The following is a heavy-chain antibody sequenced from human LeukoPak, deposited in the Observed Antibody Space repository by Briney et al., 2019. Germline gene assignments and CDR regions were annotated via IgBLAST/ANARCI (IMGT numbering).Heavy chain of an antibody. CDR3: AKGIYSSGWSYFDY. V-gene: IGHV3-23*01. CDR2: HSGSGITT. D-gene: IGHD6-19*01. J-gene: IGHJ4*01. Sequence: PGGSLRLSCAASGFTFSNSAMSWVRQAPGKGLEWVSTHSGSGITTYYADSVKGRFTISRDNSKNTLYLQMNSLRAEDTAVYYCAKGIYSSGWSYFDYWGHGTLVTVSS. CDR1: GFTFSNSA.